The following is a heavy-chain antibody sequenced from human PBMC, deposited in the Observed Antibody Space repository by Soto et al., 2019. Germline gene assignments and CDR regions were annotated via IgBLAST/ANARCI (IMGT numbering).Heavy chain of an antibody. CDR3: ARLSVSMVRGVIIYYGMDV. V-gene: IGHV3-74*01. Sequence: PGGSLRLSCAASGFTFSSYWRHWVRQAPGKGLVWVSRINSDGSSTSYADSVKGRFTISRDNAKNTLYLQMNSLRAEDTAVYYCARLSVSMVRGVIIYYGMDVWGRGTTVTVSS. D-gene: IGHD3-10*01. J-gene: IGHJ6*02. CDR1: GFTFSSYW. CDR2: INSDGSST.